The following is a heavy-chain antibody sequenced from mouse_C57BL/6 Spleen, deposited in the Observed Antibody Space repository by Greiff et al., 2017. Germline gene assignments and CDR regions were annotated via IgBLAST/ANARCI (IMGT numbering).Heavy chain of an antibody. Sequence: VKLQESGPGLVQPSQSLSITCTVSGFSLTSYGVHWVRQSPGKGLEWLGVIWSGGSTDYNAAFISRLSISKDNSKSQVFFKMNRLQADDTAIYYCARSYGSSRSWFAYWGQGTLVTVSA. J-gene: IGHJ3*01. V-gene: IGHV2-2*01. CDR3: ARSYGSSRSWFAY. CDR1: GFSLTSYG. CDR2: IWSGGST. D-gene: IGHD1-1*01.